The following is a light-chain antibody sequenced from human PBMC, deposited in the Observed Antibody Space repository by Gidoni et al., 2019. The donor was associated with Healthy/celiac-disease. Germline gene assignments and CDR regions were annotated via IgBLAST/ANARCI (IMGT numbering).Light chain of an antibody. CDR3: QKYNSAPTFT. CDR1: QGISNY. J-gene: IGKJ3*01. V-gene: IGKV1-27*01. CDR2: AAS. Sequence: SPSSLSASVGDRVTITCRASQGISNYLAWYQQKPGKVPKLLIYAASTLQSGVPSRFSGSGSGTDFTLTISSLQPEDVATYYCQKYNSAPTFTFGXGTKVDIK.